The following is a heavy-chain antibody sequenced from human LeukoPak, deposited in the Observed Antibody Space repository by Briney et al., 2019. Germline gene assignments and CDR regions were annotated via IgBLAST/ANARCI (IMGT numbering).Heavy chain of an antibody. CDR3: ARGGASRPDY. CDR1: GFTFNYFG. Sequence: GGSLRLSCAVSGFTFNYFGMNWVRQAPGKGLEWVSYISSNSRTVDYADSVKGRFTISRDNAKNSLYLQMNTLRAEDTAVYYCARGGASRPDYWGRGTLVSVSS. V-gene: IGHV3-48*01. J-gene: IGHJ4*02. D-gene: IGHD6-6*01. CDR2: ISSNSRTV.